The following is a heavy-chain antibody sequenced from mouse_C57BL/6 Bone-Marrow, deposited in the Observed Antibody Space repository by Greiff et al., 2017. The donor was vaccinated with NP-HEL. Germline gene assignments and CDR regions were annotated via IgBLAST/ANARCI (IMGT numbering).Heavy chain of an antibody. V-gene: IGHV5-15*04. Sequence: EVMLVESGGGLVQPGGSLKLSCPASGFPFSDYGMAWVRRAPGRGPGWVAFISNLAYSIYYADTVTGRFTISRENAKNTLYLEMSSLRSEDTAMYYCARRGELGSFDYWGQGTTLTVSS. CDR3: ARRGELGSFDY. CDR2: ISNLAYSI. CDR1: GFPFSDYG. D-gene: IGHD4-1*01. J-gene: IGHJ2*01.